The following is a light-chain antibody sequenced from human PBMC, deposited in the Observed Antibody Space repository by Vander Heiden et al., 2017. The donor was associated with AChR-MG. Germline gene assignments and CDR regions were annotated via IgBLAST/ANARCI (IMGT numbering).Light chain of an antibody. V-gene: IGKV1D-12*01. CDR2: AAS. Sequence: DIQMTQSPSSVSASVGDRVTITCRASQGSRSWLAWYKQKPGKAPKLLIYAASSLQSGVPSRFSGSGYGTDFTLTISRRQPEDFAAYYCQQTNSFPQFTFGHGTKVDIK. CDR3: QQTNSFPQFT. J-gene: IGKJ3*01. CDR1: QGSRSW.